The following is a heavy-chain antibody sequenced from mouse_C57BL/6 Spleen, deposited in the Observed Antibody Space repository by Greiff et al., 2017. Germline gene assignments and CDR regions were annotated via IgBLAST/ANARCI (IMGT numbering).Heavy chain of an antibody. J-gene: IGHJ2*01. CDR2: ISDGGSYT. Sequence: EVKLVESGGGLVKPGGSLKLSCAASGFTFSSYAMYWVRQTPEKRLEWVANISDGGSYTYYPDNVKGRFTFSRDNAKNNLYLQMSHLKSEDTAMYYCARASYYGSRYYFDYWGQGTTLTVSS. CDR1: GFTFSSYA. V-gene: IGHV5-4*03. D-gene: IGHD1-1*01. CDR3: ARASYYGSRYYFDY.